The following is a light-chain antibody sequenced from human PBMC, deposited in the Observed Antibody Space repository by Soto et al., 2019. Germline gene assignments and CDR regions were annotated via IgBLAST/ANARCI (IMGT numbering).Light chain of an antibody. CDR3: KSYAGNDNWV. CDR2: EVS. V-gene: IGLV2-8*01. CDR1: HRDIGFYNL. J-gene: IGLJ3*02. Sequence: QSALTQPPSASGSPGQSVTISCTGAHRDIGFYNLVSWFQQHPGKAPKLILYEVSQRPSGVPDRFSGSKSGNTASLTVSGLQADDDADYYCKSYAGNDNWVFGGGTQLTVL.